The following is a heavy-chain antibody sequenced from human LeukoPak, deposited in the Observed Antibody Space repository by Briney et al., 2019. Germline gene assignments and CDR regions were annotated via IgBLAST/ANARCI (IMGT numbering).Heavy chain of an antibody. CDR2: ISAYNGNT. CDR1: GYTFTMYY. V-gene: IGHV1-18*04. CDR3: ARVNLGYCSSTSCYYFDY. D-gene: IGHD2-2*01. Sequence: ASVKVSCKASGYTFTMYYIHWVRQAPGQGLEWMGWISAYNGNTNYAQKLQGRVTMTTDTSTSTAYMELRSLRSDDTAVYYCARVNLGYCSSTSCYYFDYWGQGTLVTVSS. J-gene: IGHJ4*02.